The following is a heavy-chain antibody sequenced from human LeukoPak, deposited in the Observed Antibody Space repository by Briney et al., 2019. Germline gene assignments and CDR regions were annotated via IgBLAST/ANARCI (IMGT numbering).Heavy chain of an antibody. CDR3: ARGNYYGSGPFSDY. V-gene: IGHV1-2*02. CDR2: INPNSGGT. Sequence: ASVKVSCKASGYTFTGYYMHWVRQAPGQGLEWMGWINPNSGGTNYAQKFQGRVTMTRDTSISTAYMELSRLRSDDTAVYYCARGNYYGSGPFSDYWGQGTLVTVSS. CDR1: GYTFTGYY. J-gene: IGHJ4*02. D-gene: IGHD3-10*01.